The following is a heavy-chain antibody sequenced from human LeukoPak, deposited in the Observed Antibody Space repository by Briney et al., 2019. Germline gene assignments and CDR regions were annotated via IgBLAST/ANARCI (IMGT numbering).Heavy chain of an antibody. V-gene: IGHV3-74*01. J-gene: IGHJ4*02. Sequence: PGGSLRLSCAASGFTFSSYWMHWVRQAPGKGLVWVSRIYSDGSTTSYADSVKGRFTISRDNAKNTLYLQMNSLRAEDTAVYFCASPLPSFRDPLDYRGQGTLVTVSS. CDR1: GFTFSSYW. D-gene: IGHD3-16*01. CDR3: ASPLPSFRDPLDY. CDR2: IYSDGSTT.